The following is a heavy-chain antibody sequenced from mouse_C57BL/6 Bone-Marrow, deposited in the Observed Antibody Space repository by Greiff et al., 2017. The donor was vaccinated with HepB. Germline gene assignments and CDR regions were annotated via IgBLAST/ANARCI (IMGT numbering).Heavy chain of an antibody. CDR2: IYPSDSDT. V-gene: IGHV1-61*01. CDR1: GYTFTSYW. Sequence: VQLQQPGAELVRPGSSVKLSCKASGYTFTSYWMDWVKQRPGQGLEWIGTIYPSDSDTHYNQKFKDKATLTVDKSSSTAYMQLSSLTSEDSAVYYCTRCWYAYAIAYWGQGTSVTVSS. CDR3: TRCWYAYAIAY. J-gene: IGHJ4*01. D-gene: IGHD2-14*01.